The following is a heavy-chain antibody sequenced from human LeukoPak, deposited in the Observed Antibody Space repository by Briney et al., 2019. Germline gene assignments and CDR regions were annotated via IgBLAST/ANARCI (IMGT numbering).Heavy chain of an antibody. CDR1: LFTFSSYG. J-gene: IGHJ4*02. V-gene: IGHV3-30*02. D-gene: IGHD1-26*01. CDR2: IRVDGTNE. Sequence: SLRLSCAASLFTFSSYGMHWLRQAPGKGLEWVAFIRVDGTNEYTADSVKGRFTISRDNSKNTLYLQMNSLRVVDTSLYYSANHESGSPGGGQGTVVTVSS. CDR3: ANHESGSPG.